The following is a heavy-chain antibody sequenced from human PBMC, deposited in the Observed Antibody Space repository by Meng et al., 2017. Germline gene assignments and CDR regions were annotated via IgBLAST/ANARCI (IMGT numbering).Heavy chain of an antibody. J-gene: IGHJ6*02. CDR1: GFTFSSYA. CDR3: AKDIYYDSSGYYYYYYYYGMDV. CDR2: ISGSGGST. D-gene: IGHD3-22*01. Sequence: GESLKISCAASGFTFSSYAMSWVRQAPGKELEWVSAISGSGGSTYYADSVKGRFTISRDNSKNTLYLQMNSLRAEDTAVYYCAKDIYYDSSGYYYYYYYYGMDVWGQGTTVTVSS. V-gene: IGHV3-23*01.